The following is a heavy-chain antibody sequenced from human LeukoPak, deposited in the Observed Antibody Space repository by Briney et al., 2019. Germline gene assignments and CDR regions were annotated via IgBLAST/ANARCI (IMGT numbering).Heavy chain of an antibody. CDR2: IYYSGST. Sequence: PSETLSLTCTVSGGSISSYYWSWIRQPPGKGLGWIGYIYYSGSTNYNPSLKSRVTISVDTSKNQFSLKLSSVTAADTAVYYCARIEYSSSSGAFDIWGQGTMVTVSS. CDR3: ARIEYSSSSGAFDI. CDR1: GGSISSYY. D-gene: IGHD6-6*01. V-gene: IGHV4-59*01. J-gene: IGHJ3*02.